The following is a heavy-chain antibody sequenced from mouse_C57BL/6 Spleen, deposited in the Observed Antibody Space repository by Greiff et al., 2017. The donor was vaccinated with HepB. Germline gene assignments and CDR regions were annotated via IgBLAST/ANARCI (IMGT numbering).Heavy chain of an antibody. CDR2: IRSKSNNYAT. Sequence: EVKLVESGGGLVQPKGSLKLSCAASGFSFNTYAMNWVRQAPGKGLEWVARIRSKSNNYATYYADSVKDRFTISRDDSESMLYLQMNNLKTEDTAMYYCVRTGYYFDYWGQGTTLTVSS. CDR1: GFSFNTYA. CDR3: VRTGYYFDY. D-gene: IGHD4-1*01. J-gene: IGHJ2*01. V-gene: IGHV10-1*01.